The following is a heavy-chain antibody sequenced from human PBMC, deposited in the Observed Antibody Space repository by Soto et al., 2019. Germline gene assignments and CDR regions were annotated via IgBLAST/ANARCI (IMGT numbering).Heavy chain of an antibody. J-gene: IGHJ5*02. V-gene: IGHV4-39*01. CDR2: IYYSGST. D-gene: IGHD2-2*01. Sequence: QLQLQESGPGLVKPSETLSLTCTVSGGSISSSSYYWGWIRQPPGKGLEWIGSIYYSGSTYYNPSLKSRVTISVDTSTNQFSLKLSSVTAADTAVYYCARGLGYCSSTSCYHRTLPYVFRFDPWGQGTLVTVSS. CDR3: ARGLGYCSSTSCYHRTLPYVFRFDP. CDR1: GGSISSSSYY.